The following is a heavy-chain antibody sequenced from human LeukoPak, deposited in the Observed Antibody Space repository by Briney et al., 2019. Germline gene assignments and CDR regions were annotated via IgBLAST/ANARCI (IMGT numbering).Heavy chain of an antibody. D-gene: IGHD1-1*01. V-gene: IGHV4-34*01. Sequence: SQTLSLTCAVYGGSFSRHYGSWTRHPPGKGLEWIGEIYHSGSSNYTPYLKRRVTISVDTSKDPFSLKLSSVTAADTAVYYCARAPPTTGTPTDYWGHALPVTVSS. CDR1: GGSFSRHY. CDR3: ARAPPTTGTPTDY. J-gene: IGHJ4*01. CDR2: IYHSGSS.